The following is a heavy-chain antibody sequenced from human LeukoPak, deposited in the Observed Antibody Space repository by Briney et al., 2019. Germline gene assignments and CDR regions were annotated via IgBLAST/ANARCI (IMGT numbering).Heavy chain of an antibody. CDR1: GGSFSGYY. CDR2: INHSGCT. D-gene: IGHD2-2*01. Sequence: SDTLSLTCAVWGGSFSGYYWSWIRHPPGKGLEWLGEINHSGCTNYNPSLKSRVTISVDTSKNQFSLKLSSVTAADTAVYYCARAGARYCSSTSCRPYYYYMDVWGKGTTVTVSS. V-gene: IGHV4-34*01. CDR3: ARAGARYCSSTSCRPYYYYMDV. J-gene: IGHJ6*03.